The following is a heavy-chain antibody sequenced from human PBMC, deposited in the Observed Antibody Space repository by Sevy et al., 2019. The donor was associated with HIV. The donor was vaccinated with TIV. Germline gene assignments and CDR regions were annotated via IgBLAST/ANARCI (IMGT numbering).Heavy chain of an antibody. Sequence: GGSLRLSCADSGFTFSSYWMHWVRQAPGKGLVWVSRIKSDGSTTTYADSVKGRFTISRDNAKNTLYLQMNSLRAEDTALYYCTSGYSNDAFDFWGQGTMDTVSS. J-gene: IGHJ3*01. CDR1: GFTFSSYW. D-gene: IGHD5-18*01. CDR3: TSGYSNDAFDF. CDR2: IKSDGSTT. V-gene: IGHV3-74*01.